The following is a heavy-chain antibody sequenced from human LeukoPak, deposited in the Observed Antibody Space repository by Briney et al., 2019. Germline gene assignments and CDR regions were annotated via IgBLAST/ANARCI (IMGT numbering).Heavy chain of an antibody. CDR1: GGSISSTSYH. J-gene: IGHJ5*02. V-gene: IGHV4-39*01. Sequence: SETLSLTCTVSGGSISSTSYHWAWIRQPPGKGLEWIATVYYTGSAYYNPSLKSRVTISVDTSKSQFSLKLSSVTTADTALYYCARYASGSYYWFDPWGQGTLVTVSS. CDR3: ARYASGSYYWFDP. D-gene: IGHD3-10*01. CDR2: VYYTGSA.